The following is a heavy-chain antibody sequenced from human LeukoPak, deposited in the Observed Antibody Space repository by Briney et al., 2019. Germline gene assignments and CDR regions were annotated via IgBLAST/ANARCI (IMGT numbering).Heavy chain of an antibody. J-gene: IGHJ3*02. CDR3: AREPPGYAFDI. CDR2: INPNSGGT. D-gene: IGHD3-10*01. Sequence: ASVKVSCKASGYTFIGYYIHWVRQAPGQGLEWMGWINPNSGGTNYAQKFQGRVTMTRDTSTSTVYMELSSLRSEDTAVYYCAREPPGYAFDIWGQGTMVTVSS. CDR1: GYTFIGYY. V-gene: IGHV1-2*02.